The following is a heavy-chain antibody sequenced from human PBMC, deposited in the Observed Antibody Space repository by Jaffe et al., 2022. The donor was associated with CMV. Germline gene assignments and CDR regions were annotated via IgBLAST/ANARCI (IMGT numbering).Heavy chain of an antibody. Sequence: EVHLVESGGGLVQPGGALRLSCAASGFNFSSYEMNWVRQAPGKGLEWVSYISRSGNTRYYADSVKGRFTTSRDNARNTLFLQMDSLRVDDTAIYYCARAHYCDSWGQGTLVTVSS. V-gene: IGHV3-48*03. CDR1: GFNFSSYE. J-gene: IGHJ4*02. CDR3: ARAHYCDS. CDR2: ISRSGNTR.